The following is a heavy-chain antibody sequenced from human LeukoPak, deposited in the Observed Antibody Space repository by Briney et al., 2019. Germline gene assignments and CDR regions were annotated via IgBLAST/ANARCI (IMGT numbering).Heavy chain of an antibody. CDR2: INHSGST. J-gene: IGHJ4*02. D-gene: IGHD4-17*01. CDR1: GGSFSGYY. Sequence: SETLSLTCAVYGGSFSGYYWSWIRQPPGKGLEWIGEINHSGSTNYNPSLKSRVTISVDTSKNQFSLKLSSVTAADTAVYYCARAEVTTGVDYWGQGTLVTVPS. CDR3: ARAEVTTGVDY. V-gene: IGHV4-34*01.